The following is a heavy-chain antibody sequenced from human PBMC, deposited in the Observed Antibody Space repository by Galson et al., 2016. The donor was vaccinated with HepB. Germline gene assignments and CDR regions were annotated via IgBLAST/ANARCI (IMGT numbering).Heavy chain of an antibody. V-gene: IGHV3-33*01. J-gene: IGHJ4*02. Sequence: SLRLSCAPSGFTFSRFGMHWVRQAAGKGLEWVAAIWYDGSNKYYADSVKGRFAISRDNRKTPLYLQMDSLRAEDTAVYFCARAPTFDYDVSGYYPYYFDYWGQGTLVTVSS. D-gene: IGHD3-22*01. CDR2: IWYDGSNK. CDR3: ARAPTFDYDVSGYYPYYFDY. CDR1: GFTFSRFG.